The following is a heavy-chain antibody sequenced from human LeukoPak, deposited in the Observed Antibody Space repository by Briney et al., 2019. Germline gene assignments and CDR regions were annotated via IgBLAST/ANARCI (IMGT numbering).Heavy chain of an antibody. J-gene: IGHJ6*03. CDR3: ARGVSGSWYVYYYYMDV. D-gene: IGHD2-15*01. V-gene: IGHV1-2*02. CDR1: GYTFTGYY. CDR2: INPNSGGT. Sequence: ASVKVSCKASGYTFTGYYMHWVRQAPGQGLEWMGWINPNSGGTNYAQKFQGRVTMTRDTSISTAYMELSSLRSEDTAVYYCARGVSGSWYVYYYYMDVWGKGTTVTISS.